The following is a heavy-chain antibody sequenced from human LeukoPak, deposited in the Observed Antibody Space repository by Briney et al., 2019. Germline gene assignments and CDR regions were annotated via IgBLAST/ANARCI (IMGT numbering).Heavy chain of an antibody. J-gene: IGHJ4*02. D-gene: IGHD3-16*01. CDR1: GFIFNNYA. V-gene: IGHV3-30*18. CDR2: ISYDGGDK. CDR3: VKEGVEYSYSYGDY. Sequence: GGSLRLSCAASGFIFNNYAMYWVRQAPGKGVEWVALISYDGGDKYYGESMKGRINISRENDEDTLYLHMNNLRPDDTAFYFCVKEGVEYSYSYGDYWGQGTLVTVSS.